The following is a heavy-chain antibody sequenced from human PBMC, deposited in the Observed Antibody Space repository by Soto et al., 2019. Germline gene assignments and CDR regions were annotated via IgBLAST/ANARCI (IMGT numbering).Heavy chain of an antibody. D-gene: IGHD6-19*01. CDR3: ARDWARIAVAEYYFDY. J-gene: IGHJ4*02. Sequence: GGSLRLSCAASGFTFSSYGMHWVRQAPGKGLEWVAVIWYDGSNKYYADSVKGRFTISRDNSKNTLYLQMNSLRAEDTAVYYCARDWARIAVAEYYFDYWGQGTLVTVSS. CDR1: GFTFSSYG. V-gene: IGHV3-33*01. CDR2: IWYDGSNK.